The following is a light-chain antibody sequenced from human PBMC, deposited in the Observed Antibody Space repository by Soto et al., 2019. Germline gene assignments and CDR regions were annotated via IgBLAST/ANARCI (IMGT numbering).Light chain of an antibody. Sequence: EIVLTQSPATLSLSPGERATLSCRASQSVNSNLAWYQQKPGQAPSLLIFDASYRATDIPDRFSGSGSGTDFTLTISRLEPEDFAVYYCQQYGSSQTFGQGTKVDIK. V-gene: IGKV3-20*01. CDR1: QSVNSN. J-gene: IGKJ1*01. CDR3: QQYGSSQT. CDR2: DAS.